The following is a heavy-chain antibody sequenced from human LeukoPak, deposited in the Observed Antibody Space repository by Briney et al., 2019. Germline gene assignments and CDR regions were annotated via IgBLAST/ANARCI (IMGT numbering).Heavy chain of an antibody. CDR3: AQALWFRELLSSYYYGMDV. CDR1: GGTFSSYA. D-gene: IGHD3-10*01. V-gene: IGHV1-69*01. Sequence: ASVKVSCKASGGTFSSYAISWVRQAPGQGLEWMGGIIPIFGTANYAQKFQGRVTITADESTSTAYMELSSLRSEDTAVYYCAQALWFRELLSSYYYGMDVWGQGTTVTVSS. CDR2: IIPIFGTA. J-gene: IGHJ6*02.